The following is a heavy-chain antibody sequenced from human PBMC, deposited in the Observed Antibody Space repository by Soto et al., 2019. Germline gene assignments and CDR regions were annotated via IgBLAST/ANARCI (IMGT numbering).Heavy chain of an antibody. CDR3: AKEGLFGVVTYGGAFDI. V-gene: IGHV3-30*18. D-gene: IGHD3-3*01. CDR1: GFTFSSYG. J-gene: IGHJ3*02. CDR2: ISYGGSNK. Sequence: QVQLVESGGGVVQPGRSLRLSCAASGFTFSSYGMHWVRQAPGKGLEWVAVISYGGSNKYYADYVKGRFTISRDNSKNTLYLQMNSLRAEDTAVYYCAKEGLFGVVTYGGAFDIWGQGTMVTGSS.